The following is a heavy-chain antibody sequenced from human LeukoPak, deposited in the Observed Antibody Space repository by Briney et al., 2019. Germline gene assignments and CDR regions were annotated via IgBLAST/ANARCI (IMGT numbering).Heavy chain of an antibody. J-gene: IGHJ4*02. D-gene: IGHD2-15*01. Sequence: KPGGSLRLSCAASGFTFSSYSMNWVRQAPGKGLEWVSSISSSSSYIHYADSVKGRFTISRDNAKNSLYLQMNSLRAEDTAVYYCARLGVVAATGHWGQGTLVTVSS. CDR2: ISSSSSYI. CDR3: ARLGVVAATGH. V-gene: IGHV3-21*01. CDR1: GFTFSSYS.